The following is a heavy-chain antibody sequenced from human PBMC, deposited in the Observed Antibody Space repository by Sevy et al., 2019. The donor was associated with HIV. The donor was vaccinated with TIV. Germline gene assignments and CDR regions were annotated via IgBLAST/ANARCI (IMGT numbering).Heavy chain of an antibody. V-gene: IGHV4-59*01. J-gene: IGHJ5*02. CDR2: IYYSGST. CDR3: ARSSRPAIRFGEEDWFDP. CDR1: GGSISSYY. Sequence: SETLSLTCTVSGGSISSYYWNWIRQPPGKGLEWIGYIYYSGSTNYNPSLKSRVTISVDTSKNQFSLKLSSVTAADTAVYYCARSSRPAIRFGEEDWFDPWGQGTLVTVSS. D-gene: IGHD3-10*01.